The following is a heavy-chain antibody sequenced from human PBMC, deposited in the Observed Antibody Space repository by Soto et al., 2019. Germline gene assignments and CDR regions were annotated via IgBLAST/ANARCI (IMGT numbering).Heavy chain of an antibody. CDR3: VRSYDNSRYYTHCFDY. J-gene: IGHJ4*02. CDR1: CGSIYRSVYY. CDR2: IDYNRFT. Sequence: PSKTLSLTCTVFCGSIYRSVYYCGWIRQPPGRGLEWIGNIDYNRFTYSNPSLKSRVTISRDTSKNQFSMKLTAVTAADTAVYYCVRSYDNSRYYTHCFDYWGQGTLVTVSS. V-gene: IGHV4-39*01. D-gene: IGHD3-22*01.